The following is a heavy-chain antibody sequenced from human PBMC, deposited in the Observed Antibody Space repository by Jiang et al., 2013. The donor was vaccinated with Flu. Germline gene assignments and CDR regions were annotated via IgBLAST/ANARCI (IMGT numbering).Heavy chain of an antibody. J-gene: IGHJ4*02. D-gene: IGHD3-3*01. CDR1: GGTFSSYT. CDR2: IIPILGIA. CDR3: ARGYYPGKLIDY. V-gene: IGHV1-69*02. Sequence: GAEVKKPGSSVKVSCKASGGTFSSYTISWVRQAPGQGLEWMGRIIPILGIANYAQKFQGRVTITADESTSTAYMELSSLRSEDTAVYYCARGYYPGKLIDYWGQGTLVTVSS.